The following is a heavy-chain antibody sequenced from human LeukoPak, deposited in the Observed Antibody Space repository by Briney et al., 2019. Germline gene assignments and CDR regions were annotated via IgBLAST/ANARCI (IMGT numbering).Heavy chain of an antibody. D-gene: IGHD6-6*01. V-gene: IGHV3-21*01. CDR2: ISSYSSYI. CDR3: ARNRAGGAARPIDY. Sequence: GGSLRLSCAASGFTFSSYAMSWVRQAPGKGLEWVSSISSYSSYIYYADSVEGRFTISRDNAKNSVYLQMNSLRAEDTAVYYCARNRAGGAARPIDYWGQGTLVTVSS. CDR1: GFTFSSYA. J-gene: IGHJ4*02.